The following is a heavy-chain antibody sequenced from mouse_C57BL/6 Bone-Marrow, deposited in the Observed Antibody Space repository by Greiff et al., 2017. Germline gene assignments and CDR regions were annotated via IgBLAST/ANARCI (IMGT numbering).Heavy chain of an antibody. J-gene: IGHJ4*01. CDR1: GYTFTSYW. Sequence: QVQLQQPGAELVRPGTSVKLSCKASGYTFTSYWMHWVKQRPGQGLEWIGVIDPSDSYTNYNQKFKGKATLTVDTSSSTAYMQLSSLTSEDSAVYYCARGIVYEGVYDYAMDYWGQGTSVTVSS. CDR2: IDPSDSYT. V-gene: IGHV1-59*01. D-gene: IGHD1-1*01. CDR3: ARGIVYEGVYDYAMDY.